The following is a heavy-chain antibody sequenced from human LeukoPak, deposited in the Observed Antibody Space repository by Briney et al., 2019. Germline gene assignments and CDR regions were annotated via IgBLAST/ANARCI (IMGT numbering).Heavy chain of an antibody. CDR3: AREVRGYYFDY. Sequence: PGGSLRLSCAASGFIFSSNYMSWVRQAPGKGLEWVSVISSGGNKYYADSVKGRFTISRDNSKNTVFLQMNSLSAEDTAVYYCAREVRGYYFDYWGQGTLVTVSS. J-gene: IGHJ4*02. D-gene: IGHD3-22*01. CDR1: GFIFSSNY. CDR2: ISSGGNK. V-gene: IGHV3-53*01.